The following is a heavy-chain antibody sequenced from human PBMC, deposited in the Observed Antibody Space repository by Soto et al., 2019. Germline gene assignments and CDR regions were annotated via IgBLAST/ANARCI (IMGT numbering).Heavy chain of an antibody. CDR1: GFTFSSYA. CDR3: AGSSDWYAWFDP. Sequence: CAAPGFTFSSYAMSWVRQAPGKGLEWVSAISGSGGSTYYADSVKGRFTISRDNSKSTLYLRMNSLRAEDTAVYYCAGSSDWYAWFDPWGQGTLVTVSS. CDR2: ISGSGGST. J-gene: IGHJ5*02. D-gene: IGHD6-19*01. V-gene: IGHV3-23*01.